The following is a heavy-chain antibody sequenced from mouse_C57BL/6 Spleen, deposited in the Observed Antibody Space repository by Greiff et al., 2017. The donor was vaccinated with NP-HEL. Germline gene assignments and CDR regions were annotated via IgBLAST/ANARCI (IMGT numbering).Heavy chain of an antibody. D-gene: IGHD1-1*01. V-gene: IGHV1-64*01. Sequence: VQLQQSGAELVKPGASVKLSCKASGYTFTSYWMHWVKQRPGQGLEWIGMIHPNSGSTNSNEKFKSKATLTVDKSSSTAYMQLSSLTSEDSAVYYGARPGSNYAMDYSGQGTSVTVSS. CDR2: IHPNSGST. CDR3: ARPGSNYAMDY. CDR1: GYTFTSYW. J-gene: IGHJ4*01.